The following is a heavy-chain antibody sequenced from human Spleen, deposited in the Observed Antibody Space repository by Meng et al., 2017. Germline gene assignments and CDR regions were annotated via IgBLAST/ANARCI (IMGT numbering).Heavy chain of an antibody. CDR3: ARVETATTNPYFDY. J-gene: IGHJ4*02. CDR2: IYYSGST. D-gene: IGHD5-24*01. Sequence: QVQLQESGPGLVKPSQTLSLTCTVSGGSISSGDYYWSWIRQPPERGLEWIGYIYYSGSTYYNPSLRSRVTISVDTSKNQFSLILTSVTAADTAVYFCARVETATTNPYFDYWGQGTLVTVSS. V-gene: IGHV4-30-4*01. CDR1: GGSISSGDYY.